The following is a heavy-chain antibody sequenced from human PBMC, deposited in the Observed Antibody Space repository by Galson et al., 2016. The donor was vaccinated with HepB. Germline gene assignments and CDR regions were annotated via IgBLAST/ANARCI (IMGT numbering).Heavy chain of an antibody. CDR2: IWYDGGNK. Sequence: SLRLSCAASGSTLSSYGMHWVRQAPGKGLEWVAVIWYDGGNKYYAESVKGRFTISRDTSKNTLYLQMTSLRVEGMAVYYCARADSVFDYWGQGTLVTVSS. CDR3: ARADSVFDY. CDR1: GSTLSSYG. V-gene: IGHV3-33*01. J-gene: IGHJ4*02. D-gene: IGHD2-15*01.